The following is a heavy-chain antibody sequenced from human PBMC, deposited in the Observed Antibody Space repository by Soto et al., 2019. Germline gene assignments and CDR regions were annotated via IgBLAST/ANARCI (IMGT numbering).Heavy chain of an antibody. J-gene: IGHJ6*02. CDR2: ISGSGGST. Sequence: RLSCAASGFTFSSYALSWVRQAPGKGLEWVSAISGSGGSTYYADSVKGRFTISRDNSKNTLYLQMNSLRAEDTAVYYCAKSLQYNYYYYGMDVWGQGTTVTVSS. CDR3: AKSLQYNYYYYGMDV. D-gene: IGHD4-4*01. CDR1: GFTFSSYA. V-gene: IGHV3-23*01.